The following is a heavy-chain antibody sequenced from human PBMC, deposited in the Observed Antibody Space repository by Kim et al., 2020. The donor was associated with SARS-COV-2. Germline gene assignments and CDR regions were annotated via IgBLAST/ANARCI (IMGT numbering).Heavy chain of an antibody. D-gene: IGHD6-13*01. CDR3: TKRAAAGYTDY. CDR1: GFTFGDYA. Sequence: GSLRLSCTASGFTFGDYAMSWFRQAPGKGLEWVGFIRSKAYGGTTEYAASVKGRFTISRDDSKSIAYLQMNSLKTEDTAVYYCTKRAAAGYTDYWGQGTLVTVSS. V-gene: IGHV3-49*03. J-gene: IGHJ4*02. CDR2: IRSKAYGGTT.